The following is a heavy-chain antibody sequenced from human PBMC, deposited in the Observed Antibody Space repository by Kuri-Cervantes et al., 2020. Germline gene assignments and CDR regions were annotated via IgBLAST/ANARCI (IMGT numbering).Heavy chain of an antibody. D-gene: IGHD6-13*01. Sequence: GESLKISCVASGFTFNIYDTNWVRQAPSKGLEWVANIKQDGTAKFYVDSVKGRFTISRDNAKNSLYLQMNSLRAEDTAVYYCARELAAAFNFDYWGQGTLVTVSS. CDR2: IKQDGTAK. J-gene: IGHJ4*02. CDR1: GFTFNIYD. V-gene: IGHV3-7*03. CDR3: ARELAAAFNFDY.